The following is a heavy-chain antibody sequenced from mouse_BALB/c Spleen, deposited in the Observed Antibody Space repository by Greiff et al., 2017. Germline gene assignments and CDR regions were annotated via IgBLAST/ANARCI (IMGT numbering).Heavy chain of an antibody. CDR2: IWWNDDK. CDR1: GFSLSTSGMS. V-gene: IGHV8-8*01. Sequence: QVTLKESGPGILQPSQTLSLTCSFSGFSLSTSGMSVGWIRQPSGKGLEWLAHIWWNDDKYYNPALKSRLTISKDTSNNQVFLKIASVVTADTATYYCARYYGSSYYFDYWGQGTTLTVSS. J-gene: IGHJ2*01. CDR3: ARYYGSSYYFDY. D-gene: IGHD1-1*01.